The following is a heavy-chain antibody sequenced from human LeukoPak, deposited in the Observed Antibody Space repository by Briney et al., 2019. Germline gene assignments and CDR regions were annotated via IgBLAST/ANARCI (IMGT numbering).Heavy chain of an antibody. CDR1: GCTFSRYA. V-gene: IGHV3-64D*06. J-gene: IGHJ4*02. D-gene: IGHD2-21*02. CDR2: ISCSGGST. Sequence: GPLRLSCSASGCTFSRYAMHWLRQSPGKRVKYVSYISCSGGSTYYAVSVRRVFTISRDNSKNTLYIQTRRLSAEGPAVTYCEKDGDWIVEASVPLDYWGQGTLVTVSS. CDR3: EKDGDWIVEASVPLDY.